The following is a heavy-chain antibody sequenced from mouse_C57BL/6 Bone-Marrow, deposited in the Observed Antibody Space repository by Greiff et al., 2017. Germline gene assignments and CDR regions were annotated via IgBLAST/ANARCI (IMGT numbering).Heavy chain of an antibody. D-gene: IGHD1-1*01. CDR3: ARWDYYGGIDY. J-gene: IGHJ2*01. CDR2: INPSSGYT. V-gene: IGHV1-7*01. CDR1: GYTFTSYW. Sequence: VKLQQSGAELAKPGASVKLSCKASGYTFTSYWMHWVKQRPGQGLEWIGYINPSSGYTKYNQKFKDKATLPADKSSSTASMQPSSLTYEDTAIYDCARWDYYGGIDYWGQGTTLTVSS.